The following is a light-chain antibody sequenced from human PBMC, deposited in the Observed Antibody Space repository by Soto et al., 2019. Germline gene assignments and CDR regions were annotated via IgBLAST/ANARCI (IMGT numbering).Light chain of an antibody. CDR1: QSVSSY. CDR2: DAS. Sequence: EIVLTQSPATLSLSPGERATLSCRASQSVSSYLAWYQQKPGQAPRLLIYDASNRATGIPARFSGSGSGTDFTLTISSLEPEDFAVYYCQQRSNWPPENTFGGGTKV. V-gene: IGKV3-11*01. J-gene: IGKJ4*01. CDR3: QQRSNWPPENT.